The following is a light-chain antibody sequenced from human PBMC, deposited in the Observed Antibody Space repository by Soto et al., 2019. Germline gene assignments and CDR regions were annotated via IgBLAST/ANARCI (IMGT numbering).Light chain of an antibody. J-gene: IGLJ2*01. CDR1: SSNIGAGYD. CDR3: QSYDSSLSGNVV. V-gene: IGLV1-40*01. Sequence: QSVLTQPPSVSGAPGQRVTISCTGSSSNIGAGYDVHWYQQLPGTAPKLLIYGNSNRPSGVPDRFSGSKSGTSASLAITGLQAEDEDEYYCQSYDSSLSGNVVFGGGTKLTVL. CDR2: GNS.